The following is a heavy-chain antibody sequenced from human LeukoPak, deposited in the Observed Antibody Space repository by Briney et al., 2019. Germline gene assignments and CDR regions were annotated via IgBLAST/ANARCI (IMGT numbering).Heavy chain of an antibody. CDR2: TNPNSGGT. CDR1: GYTFTGYY. Sequence: ASVKVSCKASGYTFTGYYMHWVRQAPGQGLEWMGWTNPNSGGTNYAQRFQGRVTMTRDTSISTAYMELSRLRSDDTAVYYCASGYSGYDYLLGYWGQGTLVTVSS. V-gene: IGHV1-2*02. D-gene: IGHD5-12*01. CDR3: ASGYSGYDYLLGY. J-gene: IGHJ4*02.